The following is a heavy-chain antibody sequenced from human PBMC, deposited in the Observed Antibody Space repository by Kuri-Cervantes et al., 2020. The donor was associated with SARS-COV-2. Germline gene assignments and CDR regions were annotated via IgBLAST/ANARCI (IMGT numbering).Heavy chain of an antibody. J-gene: IGHJ4*02. Sequence: GESLKIPGAASGFPFSYYYMSGVRQAPGRGLEWVSAISGYGGSTLYADSVKGRFTVSRDNAKNTLYLQMNYLRVEDTAIYYCAKVRDKEIVVILAATFDSWGQGTLVTVSS. D-gene: IGHD2-15*01. CDR1: GFPFSYYY. CDR3: AKVRDKEIVVILAATFDS. CDR2: ISGYGGST. V-gene: IGHV3-23*01.